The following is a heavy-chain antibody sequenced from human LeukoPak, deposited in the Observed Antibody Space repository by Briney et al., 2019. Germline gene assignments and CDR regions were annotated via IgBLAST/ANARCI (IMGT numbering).Heavy chain of an antibody. Sequence: ASVKVSCKASGYTFTNYYMHWVRQAPGQGLEWMGIINPNGGSTSYAQKFQGRVTITADESTSTAYMELSSLRSEDTAVYYCARPIAAAGYYYYYGMDVWGQGTTVTVSS. CDR1: GYTFTNYY. D-gene: IGHD6-13*01. V-gene: IGHV1-46*01. CDR3: ARPIAAAGYYYYYGMDV. J-gene: IGHJ6*02. CDR2: INPNGGST.